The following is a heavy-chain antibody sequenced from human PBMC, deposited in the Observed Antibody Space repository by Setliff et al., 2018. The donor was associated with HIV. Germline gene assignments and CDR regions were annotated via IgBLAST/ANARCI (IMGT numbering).Heavy chain of an antibody. J-gene: IGHJ4*02. D-gene: IGHD2-15*01. Sequence: SETLSLTCTVSGGSISTGYYYWGRIRQPPGKGLEWIGYIYYSGSTNYNPSLKSRVTISVDTSKNQFSLKLSSVTAADTAVYYCARDDRCSGDTCYYYWGQGALVTVSS. CDR1: GGSISTGYYY. V-gene: IGHV4-61*01. CDR3: ARDDRCSGDTCYYY. CDR2: IYYSGST.